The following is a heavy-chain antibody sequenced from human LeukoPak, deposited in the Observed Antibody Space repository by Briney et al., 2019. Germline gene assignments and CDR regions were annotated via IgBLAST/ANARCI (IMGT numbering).Heavy chain of an antibody. CDR1: GYTFTGYY. CDR2: INPNSGGT. D-gene: IGHD3-22*01. J-gene: IGHJ4*02. V-gene: IGHV1-2*02. CDR3: ARDYYDSSGYYSGVDYFDY. Sequence: ASVKVSCKASGYTFTGYYMHWVRQAPGQGLEWMGLINPNSGGTNYAQKFQGRVTMTRDTSISTAYMELSRLRSDDTAVYYCARDYYDSSGYYSGVDYFDYWGQGTLVTVSS.